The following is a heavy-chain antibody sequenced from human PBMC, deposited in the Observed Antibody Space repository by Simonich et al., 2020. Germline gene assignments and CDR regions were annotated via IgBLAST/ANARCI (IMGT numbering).Heavy chain of an antibody. V-gene: IGHV4-38-2*01. D-gene: IGHD6-13*01. Sequence: QVQLQESGPGLVKPSETLSLTCAVSGYSISSGYYWGWIRQPPGKGLEWIGSIYHGGNTIHHPATKSRVTISVDTSKNQFSLKLSSVTAADTAVYYCARVGYSNYYYYGMDVWGQGTTVTVSS. CDR3: ARVGYSNYYYYGMDV. CDR1: GYSISSGYY. J-gene: IGHJ6*02. CDR2: IYHGGNT.